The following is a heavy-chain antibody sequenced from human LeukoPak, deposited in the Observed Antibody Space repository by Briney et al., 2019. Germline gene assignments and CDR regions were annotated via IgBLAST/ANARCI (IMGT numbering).Heavy chain of an antibody. CDR1: GFPFSSYT. J-gene: IGHJ4*02. D-gene: IGHD6-25*01. Sequence: GGSLRLSCAASGFPFSSYTMNWVRQAPGKGLEWVSSISSSGSSIYYADSVKGRFTISRDNAKNSLYLQVNNLRAEDMAVYYCARSGGGQRLAYFDYWGQGTLVTVSS. V-gene: IGHV3-21*01. CDR3: ARSGGGQRLAYFDY. CDR2: ISSSGSSI.